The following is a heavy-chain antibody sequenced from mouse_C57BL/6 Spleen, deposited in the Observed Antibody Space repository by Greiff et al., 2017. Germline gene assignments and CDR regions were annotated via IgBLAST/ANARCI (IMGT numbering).Heavy chain of an antibody. CDR2: IRSKSSNYAT. V-gene: IGHV10-3*01. J-gene: IGHJ3*01. CDR3: VTPAYYTNYVCFAY. CDR1: GFTFNTYA. Sequence: EVQLVESGGGLVQPKGSLKLSCAASGFTFNTYAMHWVRQAPGKGLEWVARIRSKSSNYATYYADSVKDRFAISRDDSQSMLYLHMNSLKTEDTAVYYCVTPAYYTNYVCFAYWGQGTLVTVSA. D-gene: IGHD2-5*01.